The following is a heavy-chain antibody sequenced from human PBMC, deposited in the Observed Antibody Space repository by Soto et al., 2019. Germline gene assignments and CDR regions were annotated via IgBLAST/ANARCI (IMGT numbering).Heavy chain of an antibody. CDR1: GYTFTGYY. J-gene: IGHJ6*02. CDR3: ARGTRAFRVFGVVIIPGYYYGMEV. CDR2: INPNSGGT. V-gene: IGHV1-2*04. D-gene: IGHD3-3*01. Sequence: ASVKVSCKASGYTFTGYYMHWVRQAPGQGLEWMGWINPNSGGTNYAQKFQGWVTMTRDTSISTAYMELSRLRSDDTAVYYCARGTRAFRVFGVVIIPGYYYGMEVWGQGTTVTVSS.